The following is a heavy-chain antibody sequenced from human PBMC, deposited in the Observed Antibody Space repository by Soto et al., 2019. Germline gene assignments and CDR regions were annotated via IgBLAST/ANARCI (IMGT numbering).Heavy chain of an antibody. CDR2: IYYSGST. CDR3: ARSIDS. V-gene: IGHV4-59*06. Sequence: SETLSLTCTVSGDSISSYYWNWIRQHPGKGLEWIGYIYYSGSTYYNPSLKSRVTISVDTSKNQFSLKLSSVTAADTAVYYCARSIDSWGQGTLVTVSS. J-gene: IGHJ5*01. CDR1: GDSISSYY.